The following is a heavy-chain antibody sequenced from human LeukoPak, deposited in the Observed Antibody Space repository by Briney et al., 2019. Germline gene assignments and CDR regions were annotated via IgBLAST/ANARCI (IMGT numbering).Heavy chain of an antibody. Sequence: HGSSLKVSCKASGYTFTSYDINWVRQATGQGLEWMGWVNHTSGETAYAQKFQGRVTMTRNTSISTAYMELSSLRSEDTAVYYCARSFDHWGQGTLVTVSS. CDR2: VNHTSGET. CDR3: ARSFDH. J-gene: IGHJ4*02. V-gene: IGHV1-8*01. CDR1: GYTFTSYD.